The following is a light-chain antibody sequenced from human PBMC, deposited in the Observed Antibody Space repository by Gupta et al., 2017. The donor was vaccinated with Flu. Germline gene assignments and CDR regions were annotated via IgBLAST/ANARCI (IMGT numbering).Light chain of an antibody. CDR1: QSVVGSY. Sequence: EGTTLSCRGSQSVVGSYLAWYQQKRGQAPRLVVYGVSRRATGIPDRFSGSGSGTEFTLTISRLETEDFAVYYCQQYDSSPETFGLGTKVEIK. V-gene: IGKV3-20*01. CDR3: QQYDSSPET. J-gene: IGKJ1*01. CDR2: GVS.